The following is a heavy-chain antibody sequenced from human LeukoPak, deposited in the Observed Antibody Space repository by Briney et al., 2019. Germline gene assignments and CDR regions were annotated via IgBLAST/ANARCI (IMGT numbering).Heavy chain of an antibody. V-gene: IGHV3-11*04. CDR2: VSSGSSTI. CDR3: ARAAGSGYYFYMDV. Sequence: GGSLRLSCAASGFTFSDYYMSWIRQAPGKALEWVSYVSSGSSTIYYADSVKGRFTVSRDNGKRSLYLHMDSLRAEDTAMYYCARAAGSGYYFYMDVWGKGTTVTVSS. J-gene: IGHJ6*03. CDR1: GFTFSDYY.